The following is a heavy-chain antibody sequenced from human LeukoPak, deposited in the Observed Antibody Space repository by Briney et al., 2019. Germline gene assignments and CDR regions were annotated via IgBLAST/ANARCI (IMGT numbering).Heavy chain of an antibody. CDR2: IYHSGST. Sequence: PSETLSLTCAVSGYSISSGYYWGWIRQPPGKGLEWIGSIYHSGSTYYNPSLKSRVTISVDTSKNQFSLNLRSVTAADTAVYYCARVAGPRFDPWGQGTLVTVSS. D-gene: IGHD3-10*01. J-gene: IGHJ5*02. V-gene: IGHV4-38-2*01. CDR3: ARVAGPRFDP. CDR1: GYSISSGYY.